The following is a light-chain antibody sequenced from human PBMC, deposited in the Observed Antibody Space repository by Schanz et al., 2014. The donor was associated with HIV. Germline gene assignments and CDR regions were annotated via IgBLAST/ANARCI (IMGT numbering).Light chain of an antibody. CDR3: QQANSFPRT. CDR2: SAS. V-gene: IGKV1-12*01. J-gene: IGKJ1*01. CDR1: QDITNS. Sequence: DIQMTQSPSTLSASVGDRVTITCRASQDITNSLAWYQKKPGEAPKLLIYSASTLPSGVPSRFSGSGSGIDFTLIISSLRPEDFAIYYCQQANSFPRTFGQGTKVEI.